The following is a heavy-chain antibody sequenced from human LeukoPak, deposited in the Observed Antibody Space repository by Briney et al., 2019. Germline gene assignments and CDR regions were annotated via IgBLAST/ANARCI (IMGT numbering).Heavy chain of an antibody. CDR3: AKGRNTMVRGVIKGFDY. V-gene: IGHV3-23*01. Sequence: GGSLRLSCAASGFTFSSYAMSWVRQAPGKGLEWVSAISGSGGSTYYADSVKGRFTISRDNSKNTLYLQMNSQRAEDTAVYYCAKGRNTMVRGVIKGFDYWGQGTLVTVSS. D-gene: IGHD3-10*01. CDR2: ISGSGGST. J-gene: IGHJ4*02. CDR1: GFTFSSYA.